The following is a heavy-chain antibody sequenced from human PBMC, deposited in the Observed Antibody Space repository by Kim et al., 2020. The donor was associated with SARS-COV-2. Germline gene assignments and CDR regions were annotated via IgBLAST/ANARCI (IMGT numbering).Heavy chain of an antibody. CDR3: ASWAGYCSSTSCPPYYGMDV. CDR1: GFTVSSNY. J-gene: IGHJ6*02. D-gene: IGHD2-2*01. V-gene: IGHV3-53*01. CDR2: IYSGGST. Sequence: GGSLRLSCAASGFTVSSNYMNWVRQAPGKGLEWVSVIYSGGSTYYADSVKGRFTISRDNSKNTLYLQMNSLRAEDTAVYYCASWAGYCSSTSCPPYYGMDVWGQGTTVTVSS.